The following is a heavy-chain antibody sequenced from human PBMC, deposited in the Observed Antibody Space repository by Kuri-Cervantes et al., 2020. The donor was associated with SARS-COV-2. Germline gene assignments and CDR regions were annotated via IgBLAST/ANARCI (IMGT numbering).Heavy chain of an antibody. V-gene: IGHV3-64*01. J-gene: IGHJ6*03. CDR1: GFTFSSYA. CDR3: AKDRDTSGYYYYYMDV. CDR2: ISDNGGST. Sequence: GGSLRLSCAASGFTFSSYAMSWVRQAPGKGLEYVSSISDNGGSTYYANSVKGRFTISRDNSKNTLYLQMDNLRAEDMAVYYCAKDRDTSGYYYYYMDVWGKGTTVTVSS. D-gene: IGHD3-22*01.